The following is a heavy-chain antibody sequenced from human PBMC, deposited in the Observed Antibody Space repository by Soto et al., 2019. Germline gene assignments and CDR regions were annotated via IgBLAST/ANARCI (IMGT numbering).Heavy chain of an antibody. D-gene: IGHD2-21*02. CDR1: GFTFSDYY. Sequence: VGSLRLSCADSGFTFSDYYMSWIRQAPGKGLEWISYISSSGSTVNYADSVKGRFTISRDNAKNSLYLQMNSLRAEDTAVYYCARSDAARTFDYWGQGTLVTVSS. J-gene: IGHJ4*02. V-gene: IGHV3-11*01. CDR2: ISSSGSTV. CDR3: ARSDAARTFDY.